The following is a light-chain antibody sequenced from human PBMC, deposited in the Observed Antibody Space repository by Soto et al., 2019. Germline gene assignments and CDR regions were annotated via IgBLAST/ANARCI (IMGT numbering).Light chain of an antibody. V-gene: IGLV2-23*01. J-gene: IGLJ1*01. Sequence: QSALTQPASVSGSPGQSITISCTGTSNDVGSYDLVSWYQQHPGKAPKLMICEGSKRPSGVSNRFSGSKSGNTASLTFSGLQAEDEADYYCCSYAGTAYVFGTGTKVTVL. CDR3: CSYAGTAYV. CDR2: EGS. CDR1: SNDVGSYDL.